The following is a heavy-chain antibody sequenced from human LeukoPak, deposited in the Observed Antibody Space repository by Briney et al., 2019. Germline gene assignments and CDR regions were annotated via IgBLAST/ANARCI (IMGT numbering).Heavy chain of an antibody. V-gene: IGHV3-30*18. Sequence: GRSLRLSCAASGFTFSSYGMHWVRQAPGKGLEWVAVISYDGSNKYYADSVKGRFTISRDNSKNTLYLQMNSLRAEDTAVYSCAKDGGRYRFDFWGQGTMVTVSS. J-gene: IGHJ4*02. CDR3: AKDGGRYRFDF. CDR1: GFTFSSYG. CDR2: ISYDGSNK. D-gene: IGHD3-16*02.